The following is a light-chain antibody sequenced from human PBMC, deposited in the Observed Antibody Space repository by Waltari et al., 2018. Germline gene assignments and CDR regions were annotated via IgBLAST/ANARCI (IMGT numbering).Light chain of an antibody. CDR1: DIGGRT. V-gene: IGLV3-21*03. CDR2: GDT. Sequence: SYVLTQPPSVSVAPGKTARIACGLNDIGGRTVNGYQQKPGQAPVLVVYGDTDRPSGIPERFFGSTSGNSATLTISRVEAGDEADYYCQVWVSRTDHYVFGTGTKVTVL. CDR3: QVWVSRTDHYV. J-gene: IGLJ1*01.